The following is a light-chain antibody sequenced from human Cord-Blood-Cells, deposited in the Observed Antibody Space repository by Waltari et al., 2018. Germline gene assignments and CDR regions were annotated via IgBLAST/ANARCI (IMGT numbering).Light chain of an antibody. CDR3: QAWDSSTVV. CDR2: QDS. CDR1: KLGDKY. Sequence: SYELTQPPSVSVSPGQTASITCSGDKLGDKYACWYQQKPGQSPVLVIYQDSKRPSGIPWRFSGSNAGNTAPLTISGTQAIDDADYYCQAWDSSTVVFGGGTKGTVL. V-gene: IGLV3-1*01. J-gene: IGLJ2*01.